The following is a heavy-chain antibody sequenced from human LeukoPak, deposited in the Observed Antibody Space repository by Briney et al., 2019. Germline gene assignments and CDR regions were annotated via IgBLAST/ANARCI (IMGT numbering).Heavy chain of an antibody. J-gene: IGHJ6*03. Sequence: PSETLSLTCTVSGGSISNSNYYWGWIRQPPGKGLEWIATIYYSGSTYYNPSLKSRVTISVDTSKNQFSLKLSSVTAADTAVYYCATLVGSSWYWYYYYMDVWGKGTTVTISS. V-gene: IGHV4-39*01. CDR2: IYYSGST. CDR1: GGSISNSNYY. CDR3: ATLVGSSWYWYYYYMDV. D-gene: IGHD6-13*01.